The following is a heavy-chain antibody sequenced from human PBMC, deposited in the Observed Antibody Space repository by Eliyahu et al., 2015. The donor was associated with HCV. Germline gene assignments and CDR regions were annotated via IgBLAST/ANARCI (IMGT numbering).Heavy chain of an antibody. CDR1: GGSLNSQY. CDR2: IYYSGNT. CDR3: ARGTGNYYVMDV. V-gene: IGHV4-59*11. D-gene: IGHD3-10*01. Sequence: QVQLQESGPGLVKPAETLSLTCTVSGGSLNSQYWSWIRQSPGKGLEWIGYIYYSGNTKYNPSLKSRVTISVDTSKNQFSLRLSSVTAADTAAYYCARGTGNYYVMDVWGQGTTVTVSS. J-gene: IGHJ6*02.